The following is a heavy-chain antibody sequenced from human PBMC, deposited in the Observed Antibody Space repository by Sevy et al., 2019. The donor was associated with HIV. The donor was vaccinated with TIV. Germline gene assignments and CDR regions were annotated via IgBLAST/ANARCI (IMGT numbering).Heavy chain of an antibody. J-gene: IGHJ6*02. Sequence: GGSLRLSCAASGFTFSNYNMNWVRQAPGKGLEWVSSISSSSRYIYYADSMKGRFTISRDNAKNSLYPQMNSLRAEDTAVYYCARVVAYCSGGSCFPGYYYGMDVWGQGTTVTVSS. CDR3: ARVVAYCSGGSCFPGYYYGMDV. D-gene: IGHD2-15*01. CDR2: ISSSSRYI. V-gene: IGHV3-21*01. CDR1: GFTFSNYN.